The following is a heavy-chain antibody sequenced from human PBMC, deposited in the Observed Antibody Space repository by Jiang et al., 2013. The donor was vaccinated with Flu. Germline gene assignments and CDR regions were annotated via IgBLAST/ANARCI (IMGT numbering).Heavy chain of an antibody. Sequence: LLKPSETLSLTCTVSGGSVSTPSSYWGWIRQPPGQGLEWIGTVFYHGNTYYKPSLKSRVTISLDMSNNQFSLRLSSVTAADTAVYYCARRAVVGTVPHYFDSWGQGVLVTVSS. CDR2: VFYHGNT. J-gene: IGHJ4*02. CDR1: GGSVSTPSSY. D-gene: IGHD6-19*01. CDR3: ARRAVVGTVPHYFDS. V-gene: IGHV4-39*01.